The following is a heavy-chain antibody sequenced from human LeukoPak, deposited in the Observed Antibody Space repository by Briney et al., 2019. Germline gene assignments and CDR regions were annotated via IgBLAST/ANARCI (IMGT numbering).Heavy chain of an antibody. Sequence: GGSLRLSCAASRFTFSSYSMNWVRQAPGKGLEWVSSISSSGSYIYYADSVKGRFTISRDNAKNSLYLQMNSLRAEDTGLYYCATGGYNYYSMDVWGNGTTVTISS. V-gene: IGHV3-21*01. CDR1: RFTFSSYS. CDR3: ATGGYNYYSMDV. J-gene: IGHJ6*03. CDR2: ISSSGSYI.